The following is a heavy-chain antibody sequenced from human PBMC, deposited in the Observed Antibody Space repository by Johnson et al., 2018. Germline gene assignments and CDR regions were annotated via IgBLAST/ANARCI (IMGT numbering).Heavy chain of an antibody. CDR2: ISYDGSNK. J-gene: IGHJ6*02. CDR1: GFTFSSYG. Sequence: VQLVETGGGVVQPGRSLRLSCAASGFTFSSYGMHWVRQAPGKGLEWVAVISYDGSNKYYADSVKGRFTISRDNSKNTLYLQMNSLRAEDTAVYYCAKDEPRNGMDVWCLGTKVTGSS. D-gene: IGHD1-14*01. V-gene: IGHV3-30*18. CDR3: AKDEPRNGMDV.